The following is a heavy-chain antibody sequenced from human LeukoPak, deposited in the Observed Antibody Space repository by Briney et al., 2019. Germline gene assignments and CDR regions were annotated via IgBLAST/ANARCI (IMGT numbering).Heavy chain of an antibody. CDR1: GYTFTSHG. V-gene: IGHV1-18*04. CDR3: ARIAVTAYYFDY. J-gene: IGHJ4*02. D-gene: IGHD6-19*01. Sequence: ASVKVSCKASGYTFTSHGISWVRQAPGQGLEWMGWISAYNSNTNYAQKLQGRVIMTTDTSTSTAYIELRSLRCDDTAVYYCARIAVTAYYFDYWGQGTLVTVSS. CDR2: ISAYNSNT.